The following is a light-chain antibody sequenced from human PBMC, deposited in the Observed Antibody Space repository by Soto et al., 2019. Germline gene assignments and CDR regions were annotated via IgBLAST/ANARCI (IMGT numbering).Light chain of an antibody. CDR3: HQRQSWPRT. Sequence: EIVLTQSPATLSSFPGDRVTLSCRASQSINTRLAWYQHRPGQSPRLLIYQTSLRAAGIPARFSGSGSGTDFTLTISDVQPEDFALYYCHQRQSWPRTFGQGTKVDI. CDR2: QTS. J-gene: IGKJ1*01. V-gene: IGKV3-11*01. CDR1: QSINTR.